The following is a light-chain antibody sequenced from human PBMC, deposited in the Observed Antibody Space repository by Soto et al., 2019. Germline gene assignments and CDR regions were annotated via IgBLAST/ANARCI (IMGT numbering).Light chain of an antibody. CDR1: QNIRKY. CDR2: SAS. V-gene: IGKV1-39*01. J-gene: IGKJ4*01. CDR3: QQSFSAPLS. Sequence: DIEMTQSPSSLCACVGDRVRVTWGPSQNIRKYLNWYQQKPGKAPKRLIYSASSLKVGFTPRFRGSGCGTDFYLPINSLHPGDVATFHCQQSFSAPLSLGGGPKVDI.